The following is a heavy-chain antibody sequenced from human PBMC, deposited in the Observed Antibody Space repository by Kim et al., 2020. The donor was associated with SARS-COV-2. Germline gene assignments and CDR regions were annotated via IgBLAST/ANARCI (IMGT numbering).Heavy chain of an antibody. D-gene: IGHD1-26*01. Sequence: GGSLRLSCAASGFTFNTYGIHWVRQAPGKGLEWVAVISYDGSHKYYADSVKGRFTVSRDNSKNTVYLQMNSLRIEDTAVYYCAKSFSGSYFAYDYWAREPWSPSPQ. V-gene: IGHV3-30*18. CDR1: GFTFNTYG. CDR3: AKSFSGSYFAYDY. J-gene: IGHJ4*02. CDR2: ISYDGSHK.